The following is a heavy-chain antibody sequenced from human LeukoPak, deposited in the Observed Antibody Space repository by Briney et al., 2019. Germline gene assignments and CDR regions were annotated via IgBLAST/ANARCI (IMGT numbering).Heavy chain of an antibody. CDR3: ARDFFRGIVGASQFDP. D-gene: IGHD1-26*01. J-gene: IGHJ5*02. CDR2: IYYSGST. CDR1: GGSISSYY. V-gene: IGHV4-59*12. Sequence: SETLSLTCTVSGGSISSYYWGWIRQPPGKGLEWIGYIYYSGSTNYNPSLKSRVTMSVDTSKNQFSLKLSSVTAADTAVYYCARDFFRGIVGASQFDPWGQGTLVTVSS.